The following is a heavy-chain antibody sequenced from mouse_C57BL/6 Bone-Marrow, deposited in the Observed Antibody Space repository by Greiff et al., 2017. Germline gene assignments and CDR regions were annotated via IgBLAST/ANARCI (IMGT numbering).Heavy chain of an antibody. CDR2: ISSGSSTI. V-gene: IGHV5-17*01. J-gene: IGHJ4*01. CDR3: ARPYGINAMDY. D-gene: IGHD2-1*01. Sequence: EVKVVESGGGLVKPGGSLKLSCAASGFTFSDYGMHWVRQAPEKGLEWVAYISSGSSTIYYADTVKGRFTISRDNAKNTLFLQMTSLRAEDTAMYYCARPYGINAMDYWGQGTSVTVSS. CDR1: GFTFSDYG.